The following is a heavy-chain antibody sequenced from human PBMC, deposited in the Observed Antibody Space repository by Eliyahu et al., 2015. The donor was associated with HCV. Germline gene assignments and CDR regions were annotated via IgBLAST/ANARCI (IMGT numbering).Heavy chain of an antibody. J-gene: IGHJ4*02. Sequence: QVHLVESGGGLVRPGGSLRLSCAASGXDFSDXYMSWIRQAPGKGLEWVSYISTRSDFTSYADSVKGRFTISRDDADKSLYLQMDSLRAEDTAVYYCAREGASRYCDHWGQGVQVTVSS. CDR3: AREGASRYCDH. CDR1: GXDFSDXY. CDR2: ISTRSDFT. D-gene: IGHD1-14*01. V-gene: IGHV3-11*06.